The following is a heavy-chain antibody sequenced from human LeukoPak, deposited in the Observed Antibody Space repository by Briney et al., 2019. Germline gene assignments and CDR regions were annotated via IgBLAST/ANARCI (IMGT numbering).Heavy chain of an antibody. CDR1: GGSISSSNW. J-gene: IGHJ6*02. V-gene: IGHV4-4*02. CDR3: ARVAAPSYYYYGMDV. Sequence: PSGTLSLTCAVSGGSISSSNWWSWVRQPPGKGLEWIGKIYHSGSTNYNPSLKSRVTISVDKSKNQYSLKLSSVTAADTAVYYCARVAAPSYYYYGMDVWGQGTTVTVSS. CDR2: IYHSGST. D-gene: IGHD2-15*01.